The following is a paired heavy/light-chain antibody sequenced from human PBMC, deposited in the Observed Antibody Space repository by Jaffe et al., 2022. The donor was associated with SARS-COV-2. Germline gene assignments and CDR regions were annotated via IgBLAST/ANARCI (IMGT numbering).Heavy chain of an antibody. CDR3: AKNLATGGDDIFDI. CDR1: GFTFSRNA. J-gene: IGHJ3*02. Sequence: EVQLVESGGGLVQPGGSLRLSCTASGFTFSRNAMSWVRQAPGKGLEWVSSISGSGGTTYYADSVMGHYADSVKGRFTISRDNSKNTLFVQMNSLRAEDTAVYYCAKNLATGGDDIFDIWGQGTMVTVSS. CDR2: ISGSGGTT. V-gene: IGHV3-23*04. D-gene: IGHD7-27*01.
Light chain of an antibody. J-gene: IGLJ1*01. V-gene: IGLV3-21*04. CDR2: DDS. Sequence: SYVLTQPPSVSVAPGKTARITCGGNNIGSKSVHWYQQKPGQAPVVVIYDDSDRPSGIPERFSGSNSGNTATLTISRVEAGDEADYHCQVWDTSDHYVFGTGTKVTVL. CDR1: NIGSKS. CDR3: QVWDTSDHYV.